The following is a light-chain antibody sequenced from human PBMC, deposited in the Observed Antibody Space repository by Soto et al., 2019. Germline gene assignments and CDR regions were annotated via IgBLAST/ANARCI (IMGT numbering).Light chain of an antibody. CDR3: FLSYNGPDV. CDR2: DTT. Sequence: QALVTQEPSLTVSPGGTVTLTCGSSTGAVTNGHYPYWFQHKPGQAPRTLIYDTTNRHSWTPARFSGSLLAGKAALTLSGAQTEDEAEYYCFLSYNGPDVFGTGPKVTVL. J-gene: IGLJ1*01. CDR1: TGAVTNGHY. V-gene: IGLV7-46*01.